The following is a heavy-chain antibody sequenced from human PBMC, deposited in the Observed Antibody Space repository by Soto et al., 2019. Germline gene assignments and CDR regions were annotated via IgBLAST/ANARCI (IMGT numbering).Heavy chain of an antibody. CDR3: SRSLWEQLEPEDAFDI. Sequence: QVQLVQSGAEVKKPGASVKVSCKASGYTFTSYGISWVRQAPGQGLEWMGWISAYNGNTNYAQKLQGRVTMTTDTTPSKAYMELRRLRCDETAVYYPSRSLWEQLEPEDAFDIWGQGTMVTVSS. V-gene: IGHV1-18*01. CDR1: GYTFTSYG. D-gene: IGHD6-13*01. CDR2: ISAYNGNT. J-gene: IGHJ3*02.